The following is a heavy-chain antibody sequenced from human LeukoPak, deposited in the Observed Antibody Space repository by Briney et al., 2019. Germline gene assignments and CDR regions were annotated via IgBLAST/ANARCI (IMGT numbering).Heavy chain of an antibody. D-gene: IGHD3-22*01. CDR1: GFTFSSYA. J-gene: IGHJ4*02. Sequence: GGSLRLSCAASGFTFSSYAMHWVRQAPGKGLEWVAVISYDGSNKYYADSVKGRFTISRDNSKNTLYLQMNSLRAEDTAVYYCAREGRNYYDSSGYYYEDYWGQGTLVTVSS. CDR2: ISYDGSNK. CDR3: AREGRNYYDSSGYYYEDY. V-gene: IGHV3-30-3*01.